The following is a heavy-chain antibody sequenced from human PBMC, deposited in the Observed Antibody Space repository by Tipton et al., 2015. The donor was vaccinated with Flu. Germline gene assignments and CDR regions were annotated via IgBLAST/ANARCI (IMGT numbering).Heavy chain of an antibody. CDR2: TYPDDSDT. Sequence: QLVQSGPEVKKPGESLKISCKGSGSSFSSYWIAWVRQMPGKGLEWMGITYPDDSDTKYSPSFQGHVTFSADKSVNTAYLQWSSLKASDTAIYFCVRQNCGGDCYPDYWGQGTLVTVSS. J-gene: IGHJ4*02. V-gene: IGHV5-51*01. CDR3: VRQNCGGDCYPDY. CDR1: GSSFSSYW. D-gene: IGHD2-21*02.